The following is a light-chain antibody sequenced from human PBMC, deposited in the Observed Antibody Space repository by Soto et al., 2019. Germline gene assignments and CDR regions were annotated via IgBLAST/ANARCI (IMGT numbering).Light chain of an antibody. Sequence: QSVLTQPRSVSGFPGQSVTISCAGISNDVGGYTFVSWYQHHPDKAPKLIIYDVFHRPSGVPDRFSGSRSGNTASLTVSGVQAEDEADYYCCSYASNVAMFGGGTKVTVL. J-gene: IGLJ3*02. CDR3: CSYASNVAM. CDR1: SNDVGGYTF. CDR2: DVF. V-gene: IGLV2-11*01.